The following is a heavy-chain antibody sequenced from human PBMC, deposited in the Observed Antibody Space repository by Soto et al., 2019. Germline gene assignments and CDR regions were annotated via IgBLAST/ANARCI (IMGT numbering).Heavy chain of an antibody. CDR3: AKDTRNRTPLRGVNWLAL. Sequence: GGSLRLSCAASGFTFSYYAMSWVRQAPGKGLEWVSGISASGGSTYYADSVKGRFTVSRDNSKDTQYLQMDSLRAEDTAVYCGAKDTRNRTPLRGVNWLALWGQGTLVTASS. CDR1: GFTFSYYA. CDR2: ISASGGST. J-gene: IGHJ5*02. V-gene: IGHV3-23*01. D-gene: IGHD2-8*02.